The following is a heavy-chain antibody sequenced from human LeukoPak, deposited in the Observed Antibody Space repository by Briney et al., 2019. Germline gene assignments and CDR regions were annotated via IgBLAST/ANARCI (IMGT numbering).Heavy chain of an antibody. D-gene: IGHD6-19*01. V-gene: IGHV1-69*13. CDR1: GGTFSSYA. CDR2: IIPIFGTA. CDR3: ATAKVAVAGYDY. Sequence: SVKVSCKASGGTFSSYAISWVRQAPGQGLEWMGGIIPIFGTANYAQKFQGRVTITADESTSTAYMELSSLRSEDTAVYYCATAKVAVAGYDYWGQGTLVTVSS. J-gene: IGHJ4*02.